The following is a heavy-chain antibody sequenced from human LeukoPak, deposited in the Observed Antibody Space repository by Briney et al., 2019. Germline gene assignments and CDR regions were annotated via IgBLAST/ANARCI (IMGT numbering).Heavy chain of an antibody. CDR1: GYTFTGYY. CDR2: INPNSGGT. J-gene: IGHJ4*02. D-gene: IGHD1-1*01. V-gene: IGHV1-2*02. Sequence: GASVKVSCKASGYTFTGYYMHWVRQAPGQGLEWMGWINPNSGGTNYAQKFQGRVTMTRDTSTSTAYMELSRLRSDDTAVYYCARDTLEGAPYGDWGQGTLVTVSS. CDR3: ARDTLEGAPYGD.